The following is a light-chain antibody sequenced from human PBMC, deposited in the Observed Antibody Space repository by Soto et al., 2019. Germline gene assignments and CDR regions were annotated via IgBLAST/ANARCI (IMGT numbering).Light chain of an antibody. CDR2: AAS. Sequence: DIQMTQSPSSLSASIGDSVTITCRASQTIIGYLNWYQQKPGKAPKVLIYAASSLQSGVPSRFSGSGSGTDFTLTISSLQPEDSATYYCQQSNSFPLTFGGGTKVDIK. J-gene: IGKJ4*01. CDR3: QQSNSFPLT. V-gene: IGKV1-39*01. CDR1: QTIIGY.